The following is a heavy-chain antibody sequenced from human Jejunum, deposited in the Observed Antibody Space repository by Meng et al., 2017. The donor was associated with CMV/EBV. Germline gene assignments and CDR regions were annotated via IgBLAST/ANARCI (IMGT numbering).Heavy chain of an antibody. D-gene: IGHD3-16*01. V-gene: IGHV4-4*07. CDR2: IITSGST. J-gene: IGHJ4*02. CDR3: AKGYGNSFKY. Sequence: QVQLQESGPGVVKPSETLSLACTVSGGSFTTYYWSCVRQRAGKGLEWIGRIITSGSTNYNPSLRSRVIMSVDTSKNQFFLKLRSVTAADTAVYFCAKGYGNSFKYWGQGSLVTVSS. CDR1: GGSFTTYY.